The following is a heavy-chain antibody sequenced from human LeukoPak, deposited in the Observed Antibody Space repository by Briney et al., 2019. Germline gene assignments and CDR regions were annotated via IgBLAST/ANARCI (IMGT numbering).Heavy chain of an antibody. J-gene: IGHJ4*02. CDR2: ISGSGGNT. D-gene: IGHD6-13*01. CDR3: AKALGRAGYFDY. CDR1: GFTFSSHA. Sequence: GGSLRLSCVASGFTFSSHAMAWVRQAPGKGLEWVSGISGSGGNTYYADSVKGRFTISRDNSKNTLYLQMNSLRAEDTAVYYCAKALGRAGYFDYWGQGTLVTVSS. V-gene: IGHV3-23*01.